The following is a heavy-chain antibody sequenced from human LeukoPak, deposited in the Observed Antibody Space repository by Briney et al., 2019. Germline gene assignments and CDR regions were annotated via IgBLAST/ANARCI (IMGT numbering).Heavy chain of an antibody. CDR3: ARAMSAWGVAFDI. V-gene: IGHV3-11*04. J-gene: IGHJ3*02. D-gene: IGHD3-16*01. Sequence: GGSLRLSCAASGFTFSDYYMSWIRQAPGKGLEWVSYISSSGSTIYYAGSVKGRFTTSRDNAKNSLYLQMNSLRAEDTAVYYCARAMSAWGVAFDIWGQGTMVTVSS. CDR2: ISSSGSTI. CDR1: GFTFSDYY.